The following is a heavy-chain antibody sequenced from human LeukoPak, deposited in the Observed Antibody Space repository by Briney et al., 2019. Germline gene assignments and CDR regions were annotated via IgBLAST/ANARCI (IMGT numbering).Heavy chain of an antibody. CDR2: IDHRGTA. Sequence: SETLSLTCAVYGASYNAYYWSWIRQPPGKGLEWVGDIDHRGTATYNPSLKSRLSISADASKNQFSLKLNSVTDADTAVYYCAVGITILGVAASFDSWGQGNLVIVSS. CDR1: GASYNAYY. J-gene: IGHJ4*02. D-gene: IGHD3-3*01. V-gene: IGHV4-34*01. CDR3: AVGITILGVAASFDS.